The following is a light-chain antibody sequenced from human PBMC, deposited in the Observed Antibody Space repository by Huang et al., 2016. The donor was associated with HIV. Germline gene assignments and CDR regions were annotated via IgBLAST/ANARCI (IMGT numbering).Light chain of an antibody. V-gene: IGKV3-15*01. J-gene: IGKJ1*01. CDR3: QQYQDWPRT. CDR1: QSVSSN. CDR2: GAS. Sequence: EIVMTQSPGTLSLSPGERAPLSCRPSQSVSSNLAWYQHKPGQAPRLLIYGASTRATGVPARCSGSGSGTEFTLTISSLQSDDFVVYYCQQYQDWPRTFGQGTKVEIK.